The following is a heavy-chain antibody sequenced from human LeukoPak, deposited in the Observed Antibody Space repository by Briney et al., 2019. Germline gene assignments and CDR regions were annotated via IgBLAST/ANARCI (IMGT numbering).Heavy chain of an antibody. V-gene: IGHV3-30*02. CDR2: IRYDGNNK. J-gene: IGHJ4*02. CDR3: SNFEY. CDR1: GFTFINYG. Sequence: PGGSLRLSCAASGFTFINYGMHWVRQAPGKGLEWVAVIRYDGNNKDYADSVKGRFTVSRDNSKNTLYLQMNSLRAEDTAVYYCSNFEYWGQGTLVTVSS.